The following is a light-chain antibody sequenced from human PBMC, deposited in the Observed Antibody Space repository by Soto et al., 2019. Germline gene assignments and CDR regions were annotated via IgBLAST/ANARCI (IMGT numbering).Light chain of an antibody. CDR3: AAWDDSLSGQV. V-gene: IGLV1-47*01. Sequence: QSVLTQPPSASGTPGQRVTISCSGSSSNIGNNDVYWYQQLPGTAPKLLNYRNNQRPSGVPDRFSGSKSGTSASLAISGLRSEDEADYYCAAWDDSLSGQVFGGGTKLTVL. CDR1: SSNIGNND. J-gene: IGLJ3*02. CDR2: RNN.